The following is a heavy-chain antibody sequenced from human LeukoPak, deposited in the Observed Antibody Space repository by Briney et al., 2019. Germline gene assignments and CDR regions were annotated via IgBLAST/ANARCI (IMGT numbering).Heavy chain of an antibody. Sequence: SETLSLTCAVYGGSFSGYYWSWIRQPPGKGLEWIGEINHSGSTNYNPSLKSRVTISVGTSKNQFSLKLSSVTAADTAVYYCARGAPKYNWNYDWFDPWGQGTLVTVSS. D-gene: IGHD1-7*01. J-gene: IGHJ5*02. CDR3: ARGAPKYNWNYDWFDP. CDR1: GGSFSGYY. CDR2: INHSGST. V-gene: IGHV4-34*01.